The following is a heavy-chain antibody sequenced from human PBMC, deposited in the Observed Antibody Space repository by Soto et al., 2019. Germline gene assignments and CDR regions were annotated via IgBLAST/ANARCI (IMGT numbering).Heavy chain of an antibody. Sequence: EVQLVESGGGLVKPGGSLRLSCAASGFTFSSYSMNWVRQAPGKGLEWVSSISSSSSYIYYADSAKGRFTISRDNAKNSLYLQMNSLRAEDTAVYYCARGYSSSEIDYWGQGTLVTVSS. D-gene: IGHD6-6*01. CDR2: ISSSSSYI. V-gene: IGHV3-21*01. CDR3: ARGYSSSEIDY. J-gene: IGHJ4*02. CDR1: GFTFSSYS.